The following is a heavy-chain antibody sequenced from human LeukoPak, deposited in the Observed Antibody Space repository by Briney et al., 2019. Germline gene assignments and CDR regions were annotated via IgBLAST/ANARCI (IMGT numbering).Heavy chain of an antibody. D-gene: IGHD1-26*01. CDR1: GGSISSYY. CDR2: IYYSGST. CDR3: ARDIRWELPYFDY. V-gene: IGHV4-39*07. J-gene: IGHJ4*02. Sequence: SETLSLTCTVSGGSISSYYWGWIRQPPGKGLEWIGSIYYSGSTYYNPSLKSRVTISVDTSKNQFSLKLSSVTAADTAVYYCARDIRWELPYFDYWGQGTLVTVSS.